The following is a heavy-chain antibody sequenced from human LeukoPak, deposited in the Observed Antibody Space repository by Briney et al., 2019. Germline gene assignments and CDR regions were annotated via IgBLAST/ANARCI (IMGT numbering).Heavy chain of an antibody. D-gene: IGHD2-21*02. J-gene: IGHJ4*02. V-gene: IGHV3-7*01. CDR2: IKQDGSEK. Sequence: GGSLRLSCAASGFTFSSYWMSWVRQAPGKGLEWVANIKQDGSEKYYVDSVKGRFAISRDNAKNSLYLQMNSLRAEDTAVYYCARDETYCGGDCLRSPHYYFDYWGQGTLVTVSS. CDR1: GFTFSSYW. CDR3: ARDETYCGGDCLRSPHYYFDY.